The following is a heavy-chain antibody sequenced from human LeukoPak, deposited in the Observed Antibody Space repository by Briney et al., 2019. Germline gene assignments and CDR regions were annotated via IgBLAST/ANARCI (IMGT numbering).Heavy chain of an antibody. D-gene: IGHD3-22*01. CDR3: AKGVVPLGHFDY. V-gene: IGHV3-48*01. CDR2: ISSSSSII. Sequence: PGGSLRLSCAASGFTFSNYNMNWVRQAPGKGLEWVSYISSSSSIIYYADSVKGRFTISRDNSKNTLYLQMNSLRAEDTAVYYCAKGVVPLGHFDYWGQGTLVTVSS. J-gene: IGHJ4*02. CDR1: GFTFSNYN.